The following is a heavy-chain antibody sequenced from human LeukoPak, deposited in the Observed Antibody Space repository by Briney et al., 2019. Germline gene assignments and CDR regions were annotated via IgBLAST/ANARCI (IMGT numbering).Heavy chain of an antibody. V-gene: IGHV3-21*01. J-gene: IGHJ4*02. CDR3: ARVPIAAAGIDY. CDR2: ISSSSSYI. D-gene: IGHD6-13*01. CDR1: GFTFSSYS. Sequence: PGGSLRLSCAASGFTFSSYSMHWVRQAPGKGLEWVSYISSSSSYIYYADSVKGRFTISRENAKNSLYLQMNSERAEDSAVYYCARVPIAAAGIDYWRQGTLVTV.